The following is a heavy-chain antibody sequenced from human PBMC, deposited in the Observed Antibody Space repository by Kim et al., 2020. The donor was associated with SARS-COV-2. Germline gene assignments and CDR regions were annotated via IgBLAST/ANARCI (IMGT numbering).Heavy chain of an antibody. J-gene: IGHJ4*02. CDR3: AKASSGPPTA. CDR2: ISWNGGSI. Sequence: GGSLRLSCAASGFTFDDYAMHWVRQAPGKGLEWVSGISWNGGSIGYAYAVKGRFTISRDNAKNSLYLQMNRLRAEDTALDYYAKASSGPPTAWGQGTLVTVSS. V-gene: IGHV3-9*01. CDR1: GFTFDDYA. D-gene: IGHD2-15*01.